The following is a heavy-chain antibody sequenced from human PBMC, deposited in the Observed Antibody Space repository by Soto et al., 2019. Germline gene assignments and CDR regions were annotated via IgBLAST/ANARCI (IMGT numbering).Heavy chain of an antibody. D-gene: IGHD3-9*01. CDR3: ARLEGLATISYYFDF. J-gene: IGHJ4*02. CDR1: DDSINSDKYY. Sequence: QLQLQESGPGLVKPSETLSLTCSVSDDSINSDKYYWGWIRQPPGKGLEWIGSIYYRGNAYYNPSLQTRVTISLDKSKSQFSLKLNSVTAADSAVYFCARLEGLATISYYFDFWGPGVLVTVSS. CDR2: IYYRGNA. V-gene: IGHV4-39*01.